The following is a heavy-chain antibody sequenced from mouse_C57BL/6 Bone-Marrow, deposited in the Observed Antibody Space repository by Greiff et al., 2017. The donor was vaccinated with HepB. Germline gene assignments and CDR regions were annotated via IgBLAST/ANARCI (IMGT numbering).Heavy chain of an antibody. J-gene: IGHJ3*01. CDR1: GYTFTDYY. V-gene: IGHV1-26*01. D-gene: IGHD1-1*01. CDR2: INPNNGGT. CDR3: ARRKYYWFAY. Sequence: EVQLQQSGPELVKPGASVKISCKASGYTFTDYYMNWVKQSHGKSLEWIGDINPNNGGTSYNQKFKGKATLTVDKSSSTAYMELRSLTSEDSAVYYCARRKYYWFAYWGQGTLVTVSA.